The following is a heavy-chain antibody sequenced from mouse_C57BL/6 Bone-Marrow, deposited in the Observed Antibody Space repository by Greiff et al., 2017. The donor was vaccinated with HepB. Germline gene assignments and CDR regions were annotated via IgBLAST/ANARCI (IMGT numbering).Heavy chain of an antibody. J-gene: IGHJ3*01. CDR2: INPNNGGT. Sequence: VQLQQSGPELVKPGASVKISCKASGYTFTDYYMNWVKQSHGKSLEWIGDINPNNGGTSYNQKFKGKATLTVDKSSSTAYMELRSLTSEDSAVYYCARQGSFAYWGQGTLVTVCA. V-gene: IGHV1-26*01. CDR3: ARQGSFAY. CDR1: GYTFTDYY.